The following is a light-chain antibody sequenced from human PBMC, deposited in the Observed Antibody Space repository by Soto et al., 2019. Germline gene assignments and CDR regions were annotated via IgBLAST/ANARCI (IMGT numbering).Light chain of an antibody. Sequence: EIVLTQSPATLSLSPGERATLSCRASQSVSSYLAWYQQKPGQAPRLLIYGVSTRATGIPARFSGSGSETEFTLTISSLQSEDFAVYYRQQYNNWPPYTFGQGTKLEIK. CDR1: QSVSSY. CDR3: QQYNNWPPYT. V-gene: IGKV3-15*01. J-gene: IGKJ2*01. CDR2: GVS.